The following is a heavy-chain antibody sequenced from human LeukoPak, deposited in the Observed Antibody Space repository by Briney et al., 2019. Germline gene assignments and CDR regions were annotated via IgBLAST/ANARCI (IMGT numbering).Heavy chain of an antibody. V-gene: IGHV3-74*01. CDR2: INIDGRDT. CDR3: ARETGYCSGGSCYEDYYYGMDV. Sequence: GGSLRLSCAASGFTLSNHWMYWVRQAPGKGLVWVSRINIDGRDTKYADSVKGRFIISRDNAKNSLYLQMNSLRAEDTAVYYCARETGYCSGGSCYEDYYYGMDVWGQGTTVTVSS. CDR1: GFTLSNHW. J-gene: IGHJ6*02. D-gene: IGHD2-15*01.